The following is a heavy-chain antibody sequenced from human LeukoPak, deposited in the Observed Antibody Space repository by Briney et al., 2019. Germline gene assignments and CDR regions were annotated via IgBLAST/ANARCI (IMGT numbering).Heavy chain of an antibody. CDR3: ARQGSIWWYAWYFDL. J-gene: IGHJ2*01. CDR2: IYYSGST. CDR1: NDSIKDYY. V-gene: IGHV4-59*05. Sequence: SETLSLTCTVSNDSIKDYYWNWIRQPPGKGLEWIGSIYYSGSTYYNPSLKSRVTISVDTSKNQFSLKLSSVTAADTAVYYCARQGSIWWYAWYFDLWGRGTLVTVSS. D-gene: IGHD2-15*01.